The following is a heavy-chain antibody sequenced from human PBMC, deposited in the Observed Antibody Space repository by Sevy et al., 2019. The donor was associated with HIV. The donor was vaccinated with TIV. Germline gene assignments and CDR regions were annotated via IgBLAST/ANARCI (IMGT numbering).Heavy chain of an antibody. CDR2: ITYDGNNK. V-gene: IGHV3-30*18. J-gene: IGHJ4*02. Sequence: GGSLRLSCAASGFIFSSFGMHWLRQVPGRGLEWLAVITYDGNNKYYADSVKGRFTISRDNSKNTLYLQMDGLRADDTAVYYCAKDGDCRTTTCAYILAYYFHYRGQGSLVTVSS. CDR3: AKDGDCRTTTCAYILAYYFHY. D-gene: IGHD2-2*01. CDR1: GFIFSSFG.